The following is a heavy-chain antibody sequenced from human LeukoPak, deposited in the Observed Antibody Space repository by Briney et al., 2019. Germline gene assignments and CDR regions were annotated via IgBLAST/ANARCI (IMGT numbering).Heavy chain of an antibody. Sequence: ASVKVSCKASGYTFTSYYMHWVRQAPGQGLEWMGIINPSGGSTSYAQKFQGRVTMTRDMSTSTVYMELSSLRSEDTAVYYCARVLIGPVSQYYFDYWGQGTLVTVSS. D-gene: IGHD3-16*01. CDR1: GYTFTSYY. J-gene: IGHJ4*02. CDR2: INPSGGST. V-gene: IGHV1-46*01. CDR3: ARVLIGPVSQYYFDY.